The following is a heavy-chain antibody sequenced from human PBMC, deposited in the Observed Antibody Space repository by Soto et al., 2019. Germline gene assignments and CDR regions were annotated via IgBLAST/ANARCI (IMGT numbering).Heavy chain of an antibody. CDR1: EFTFSSYA. J-gene: IGHJ4*02. CDR2: ISGSGGST. CDR3: AKGYSYGPYSFDY. V-gene: IGHV3-23*04. Sequence: EVQLVESGGGLVQPGGSLRLSCVASEFTFSSYAMSWVRQAPGKGLEWVSAISGSGGSTYYADSVKGRFTISRDNSKNTLYLQMNSLRAEDTAVYYCAKGYSYGPYSFDYWGQGTLVTVSS. D-gene: IGHD5-18*01.